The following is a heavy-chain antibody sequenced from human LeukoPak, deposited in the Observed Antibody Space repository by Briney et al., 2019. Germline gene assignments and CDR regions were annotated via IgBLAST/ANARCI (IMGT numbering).Heavy chain of an antibody. V-gene: IGHV1-2*02. J-gene: IGHJ4*02. CDR1: GYTFSDHY. D-gene: IGHD1-26*01. CDR3: AGGIASYSSSYFDY. Sequence: APVKVSCKASGYTFSDHYIHWVRQAPGQGLEWMGWINPNNGGTNYAQKFQGRVTMTRDTSIATAYMELNRLRSDDTAIYYCAGGIASYSSSYFDYWGQGALVTVSS. CDR2: INPNNGGT.